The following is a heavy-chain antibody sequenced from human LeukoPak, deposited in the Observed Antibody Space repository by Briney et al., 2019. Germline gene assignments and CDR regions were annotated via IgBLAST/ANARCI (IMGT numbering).Heavy chain of an antibody. Sequence: GRFLRLSCAASGFTFSSYAMHWVRQAPGEGLEWVAIISYDASNKYYADSVKGRFTISRDNSKNTLYLQMNSLRPEDTAVYYCARGTHWVKDDSSGWFEDYWGQGTLVTVSS. CDR3: ARGTHWVKDDSSGWFEDY. CDR1: GFTFSSYA. CDR2: ISYDASNK. D-gene: IGHD6-19*01. J-gene: IGHJ4*02. V-gene: IGHV3-30*03.